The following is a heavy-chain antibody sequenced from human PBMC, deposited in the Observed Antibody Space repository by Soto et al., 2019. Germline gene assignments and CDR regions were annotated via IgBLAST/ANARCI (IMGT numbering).Heavy chain of an antibody. J-gene: IGHJ4*02. Sequence: ASVKVSCKASGYTFTKCAMHWVRQAPGQRLEWMGWINAGNGNTKYTQKFQGRVTITRDTSASTAYMELSSLRSEDTAVYYCARGVVGGTSQVWGQGTLVTVSS. CDR2: INAGNGNT. CDR1: GYTFTKCA. V-gene: IGHV1-3*01. D-gene: IGHD1-26*01. CDR3: ARGVVGGTSQV.